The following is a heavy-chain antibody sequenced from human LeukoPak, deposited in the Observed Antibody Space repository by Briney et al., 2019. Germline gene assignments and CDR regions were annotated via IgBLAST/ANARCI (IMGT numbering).Heavy chain of an antibody. Sequence: SETLSLTCTVSGGSLSSGDYYWIWIRQPPGKGLKWIVYISYSGSTYYNPSLKSRVTISVDTSKNQYSLNLSSMTAADTAVYYCARVGSDYGDHAGRLGWFDPWGQGTLVTVSS. V-gene: IGHV4-30-4*01. D-gene: IGHD4-17*01. CDR2: ISYSGST. CDR3: ARVGSDYGDHAGRLGWFDP. J-gene: IGHJ5*02. CDR1: GGSLSSGDYY.